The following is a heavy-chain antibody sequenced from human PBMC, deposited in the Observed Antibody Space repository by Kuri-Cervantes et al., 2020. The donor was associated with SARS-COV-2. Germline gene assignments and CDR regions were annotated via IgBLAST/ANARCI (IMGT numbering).Heavy chain of an antibody. J-gene: IGHJ4*02. CDR3: ARGYQGRYYFDY. CDR2: ISSSSSYI. CDR1: GFTFSSYS. D-gene: IGHD2-2*01. Sequence: GGSLRLSCAASGFTFSSYSMNWVRQAPGKGLEWVSSISSSSSYIYYADSVKGRFTISRDNAKNSLYLQMNSLRAEDTAVYYCARGYQGRYYFDYWGQGTLVTGSS. V-gene: IGHV3-21*01.